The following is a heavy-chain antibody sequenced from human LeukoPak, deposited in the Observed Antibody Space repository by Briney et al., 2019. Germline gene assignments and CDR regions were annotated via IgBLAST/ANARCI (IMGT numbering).Heavy chain of an antibody. Sequence: PGGSLRLSCAASGFSFSNQNMNWVRQAPGKGLEWVSSISRTSNYIYYADSVKGRFSVTTDNSKSSLYLQMNSLPAEDTVIYYCARGGDAGRYWFFDLWGRGILVIVSS. CDR1: GFSFSNQN. CDR2: ISRTSNYI. D-gene: IGHD2-21*01. CDR3: ARGGDAGRYWFFDL. V-gene: IGHV3-21*01. J-gene: IGHJ2*01.